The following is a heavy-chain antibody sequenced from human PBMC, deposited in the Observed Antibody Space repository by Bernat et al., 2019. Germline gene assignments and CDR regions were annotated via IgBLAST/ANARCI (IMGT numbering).Heavy chain of an antibody. V-gene: IGHV3-30-3*01. Sequence: QVQLVESGGGVVQPGRSLRLSCAASGFTFSSYAMHWVRQAPGKGLEWVAVISYDGSNKYYADSVKGRFTISRDNSKNTLYLQMNSLRAEDTAVYYCARDKIITTIPIVLRYYYYGMDGWGQGTTVTVSS. D-gene: IGHD3-16*02. J-gene: IGHJ6*02. CDR3: ARDKIITTIPIVLRYYYYGMDG. CDR1: GFTFSSYA. CDR2: ISYDGSNK.